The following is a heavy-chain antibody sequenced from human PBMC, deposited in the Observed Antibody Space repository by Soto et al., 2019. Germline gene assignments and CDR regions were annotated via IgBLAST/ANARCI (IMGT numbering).Heavy chain of an antibody. CDR3: AKVTKRAAAGRYEFYKYGMDV. CDR1: GFAFSTYA. CDR2: ISGSGGSS. V-gene: IGHV3-23*01. D-gene: IGHD6-13*01. J-gene: IGHJ6*02. Sequence: GGSLRLSCAASGFAFSTYAMTWVRQAPGKGLEWVSVISGSGGSSYYADSVKGRFTISRDNSKNTLFLQMNGLRAEDTAVYYCAKVTKRAAAGRYEFYKYGMDVWGQGTTVTV.